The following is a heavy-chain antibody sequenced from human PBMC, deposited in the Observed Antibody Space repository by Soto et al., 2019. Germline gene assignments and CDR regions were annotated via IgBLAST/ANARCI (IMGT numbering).Heavy chain of an antibody. CDR2: INPSGGST. CDR1: GYTSTSYY. V-gene: IGHV1-46*01. Sequence: ASVKVSCKASGYTSTSYYMHWVRQAPGQGLEWMGIINPSGGSTSYAQKFQGRVTMTRDTSTSTVYMELSSLRSEDTAVYYCARVGSGYVSFVAFDIWGQGTMVT. D-gene: IGHD3-22*01. CDR3: ARVGSGYVSFVAFDI. J-gene: IGHJ3*02.